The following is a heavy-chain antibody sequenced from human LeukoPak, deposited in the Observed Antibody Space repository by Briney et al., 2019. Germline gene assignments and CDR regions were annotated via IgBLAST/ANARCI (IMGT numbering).Heavy chain of an antibody. CDR1: GYTSTSYG. D-gene: IGHD3-3*01. J-gene: IGHJ4*02. CDR3: ARDTYCSSTSCSYYDFWSGYYTVGDY. CDR2: ISAYNGNT. V-gene: IGHV1-18*01. Sequence: ASVKVSCKASGYTSTSYGISWVRQAPGQGLEWMGWISAYNGNTNYAQKLQGRVTMTTDTSTSTAYMELRSLRSDDTAVYYCARDTYCSSTSCSYYDFWSGYYTVGDYWGQGTLVTVSS.